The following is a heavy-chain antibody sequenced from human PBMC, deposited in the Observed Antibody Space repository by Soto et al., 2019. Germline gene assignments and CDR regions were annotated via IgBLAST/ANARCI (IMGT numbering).Heavy chain of an antibody. CDR1: GFTFSSYS. V-gene: IGHV3-48*01. Sequence: EVQLVESGGGLVQPGGSLRLSCAASGFTFSSYSMNWVRQAPGKGLEWFSNISSGGSTIYYADSVKGRITISRDNAKNELCRQMNSLRADDTAVYYCARGVGVAVAGGCDYWGQGTLVPVSS. CDR3: ARGVGVAVAGGCDY. J-gene: IGHJ4*02. CDR2: ISSGGSTI. D-gene: IGHD6-19*01.